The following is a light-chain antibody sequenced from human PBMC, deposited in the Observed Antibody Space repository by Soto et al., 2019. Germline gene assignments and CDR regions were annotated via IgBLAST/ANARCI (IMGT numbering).Light chain of an antibody. CDR3: QQYQNWPPT. CDR2: GAS. J-gene: IGKJ1*01. V-gene: IGKV3-15*01. CDR1: QSVNSN. Sequence: EIVMTQSPATLSVSPGERATLSCRASQSVNSNLAWYQQRPGQAPRLLISGASTRATGIPARFSGSASGTEFTLTISSLQSEDFAVYYCQQYQNWPPTFGQGTKVEIK.